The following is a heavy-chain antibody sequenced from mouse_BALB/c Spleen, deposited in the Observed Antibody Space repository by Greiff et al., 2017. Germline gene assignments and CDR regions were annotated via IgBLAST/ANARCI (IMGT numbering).Heavy chain of an antibody. Sequence: DVQLVESGGGLVKPGGSLKLSCAASGFTFSSYTMSWVRQTPEKRLEWVATISSGGSYTYYPDSVKGRFTISRDNAKNTLYLQMSSLKSEDTAMYYCTREDYGNYEGFRFFDYWGQGTTLTVSS. V-gene: IGHV5-6-4*01. CDR1: GFTFSSYT. CDR2: ISSGGSYT. CDR3: TREDYGNYEGFRFFDY. D-gene: IGHD2-1*01. J-gene: IGHJ2*01.